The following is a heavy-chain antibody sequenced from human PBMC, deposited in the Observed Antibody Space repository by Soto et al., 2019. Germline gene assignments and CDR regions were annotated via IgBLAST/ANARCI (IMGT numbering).Heavy chain of an antibody. J-gene: IGHJ5*02. CDR1: GGSISSSSYS. CDR2: IYHSGST. V-gene: IGHV4-30-2*01. CDR3: ARVPRP. Sequence: PSETLSLTCTVSGGSISSSSYSWSWIRQPPGKGLEWIGYIYHSGSTYYNPSLRSRVTISVDRSKNQFSLKLSSVTAADTAVYHCARVPRPWGQGTLVTVSS.